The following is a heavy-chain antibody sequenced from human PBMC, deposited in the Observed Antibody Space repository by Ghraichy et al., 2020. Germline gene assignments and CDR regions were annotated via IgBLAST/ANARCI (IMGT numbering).Heavy chain of an antibody. CDR2: IIPILSIP. CDR1: GGTFSTNT. D-gene: IGHD6-13*01. J-gene: IGHJ4*02. Sequence: SVKVSCKASGGTFSTNTISWVRQAPGQGLEWMGRIIPILSIPNYAPKFQGKVTITADISASTTYMELGSLRSEDTAVYYCATFNITAAGNTFDSWGQGTLVIVSS. V-gene: IGHV1-69*02. CDR3: ATFNITAAGNTFDS.